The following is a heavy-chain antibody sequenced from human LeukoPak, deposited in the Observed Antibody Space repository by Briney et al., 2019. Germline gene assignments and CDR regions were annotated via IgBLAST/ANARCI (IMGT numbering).Heavy chain of an antibody. Sequence: GGSLRLSCAASGVTFSSYEMNWVRQAPGKGLEWVSYISSSGSTIYYADSVKGRFTISRGNAKNSLYLQMNSLRAEDTAVYYCARESLYRNYYYGMDVWGQGTTVTVSS. CDR1: GVTFSSYE. CDR3: ARESLYRNYYYGMDV. V-gene: IGHV3-48*03. CDR2: ISSSGSTI. D-gene: IGHD2-2*02. J-gene: IGHJ6*02.